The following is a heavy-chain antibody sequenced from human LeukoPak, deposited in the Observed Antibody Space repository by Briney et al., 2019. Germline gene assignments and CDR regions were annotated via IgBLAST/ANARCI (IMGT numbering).Heavy chain of an antibody. V-gene: IGHV1-69*05. CDR2: IIPILGTA. CDR1: GGTFSSYA. Sequence: SVKLSCKASGGTFSSYAISWVRQAPGQGLEWMGGIIPILGTANYAQKFQGRVTITTDESTSTAYMELSSLRSEDTAVYYCAREGMQQLVFDYWGQGTLVTVSS. D-gene: IGHD6-13*01. CDR3: AREGMQQLVFDY. J-gene: IGHJ4*02.